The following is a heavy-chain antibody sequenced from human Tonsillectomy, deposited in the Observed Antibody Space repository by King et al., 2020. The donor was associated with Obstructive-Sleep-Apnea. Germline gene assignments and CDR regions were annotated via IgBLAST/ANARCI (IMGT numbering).Heavy chain of an antibody. V-gene: IGHV1-18*04. Sequence: QLVQSGAEVKKPGASVKVSCKASGYTFTSYGISWVRQAPGQGLEWMGWISAYNGNTNYAQKLQGRVTMTTDTSTSTAYMELRSLRSDDTALYYCARDLAYCGGDCYSEFEYWGQGTLVTVSP. CDR1: GYTFTSYG. CDR2: ISAYNGNT. CDR3: ARDLAYCGGDCYSEFEY. J-gene: IGHJ4*02. D-gene: IGHD2-21*02.